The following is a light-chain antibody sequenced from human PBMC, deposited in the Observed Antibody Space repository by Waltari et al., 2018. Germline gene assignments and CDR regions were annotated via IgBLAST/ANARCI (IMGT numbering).Light chain of an antibody. CDR2: DAS. Sequence: DIVMTQSPANLSVSPGERATLSCRASQSIRTYLTWHQQKPGQAPRLLIYDASTRAAGVPARFSGSASGTEFTLTISSLQSEDFAVYYCQQYYLWPLTFGGGTKVEIK. J-gene: IGKJ4*01. V-gene: IGKV3-15*01. CDR1: QSIRTY. CDR3: QQYYLWPLT.